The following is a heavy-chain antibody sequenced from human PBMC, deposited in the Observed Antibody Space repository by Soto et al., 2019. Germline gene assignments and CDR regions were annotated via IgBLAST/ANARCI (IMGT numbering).Heavy chain of an antibody. V-gene: IGHV3-33*06. D-gene: IGHD4-4*01. CDR1: GFTFSSYG. CDR2: IWYDGSNK. CDR3: AKDRQYPRDYFHY. Sequence: GGSLRLSCAASGFTFSSYGMHWVRQAPGKGLEWVAVIWYDGSNKYYADSVKGRFTISRDNSKNTLYLQMNSLRAEDTAVYYCAKDRQYPRDYFHYWGQGTLVPSPQ. J-gene: IGHJ4*02.